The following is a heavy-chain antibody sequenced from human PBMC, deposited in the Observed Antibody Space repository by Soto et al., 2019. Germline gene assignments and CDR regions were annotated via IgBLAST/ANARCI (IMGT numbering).Heavy chain of an antibody. V-gene: IGHV4-31*03. J-gene: IGHJ4*02. D-gene: IGHD3-22*01. CDR2: IYYSGST. CDR1: GGSISSGGYY. CDR3: ARGPNMIVATIDY. Sequence: QVQLQESGPGLVKPSQTLSLTCTVSGGSISSGGYYWSWIRQHPGKGLEWIGYIYYSGSTYYNPSLKSRVTISVDTSKNQCSLKLSSVTAADTAVYYCARGPNMIVATIDYRGQGTLFTVSS.